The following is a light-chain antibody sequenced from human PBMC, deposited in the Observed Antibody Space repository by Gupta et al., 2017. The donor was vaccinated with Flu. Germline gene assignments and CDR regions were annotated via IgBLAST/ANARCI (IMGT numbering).Light chain of an antibody. CDR1: SSNIGAGYD. J-gene: IGLJ2*01. CDR3: QAYDNSMRI. CDR2: ATT. V-gene: IGLV1-40*01. Sequence: QSVLTQPPSVSGAPGQRVIISCTGGSSNIGAGYDVHWYQQFPGTAPKLPILATTNRAAAARDRFSGSKSSTSAPLAIAGRQADDEDEYYCQAYDNSMRIFGGGTKLTVL.